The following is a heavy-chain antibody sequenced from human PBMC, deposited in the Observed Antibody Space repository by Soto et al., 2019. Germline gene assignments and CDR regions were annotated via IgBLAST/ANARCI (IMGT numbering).Heavy chain of an antibody. J-gene: IGHJ4*02. CDR2: VANSGTT. V-gene: IGHV4-61*01. CDR1: GDSVGSRTSY. Sequence: PSETLSLICTVSGDSVGSRTSYWSWIRQPPGKGLEWIGYVANSGTTNYNPSLKRRVTLSLDTSNNQFSLKLASVTAADTAVYYCAMAGNYRYFDSWGQGVLVTVSS. D-gene: IGHD1-7*01. CDR3: AMAGNYRYFDS.